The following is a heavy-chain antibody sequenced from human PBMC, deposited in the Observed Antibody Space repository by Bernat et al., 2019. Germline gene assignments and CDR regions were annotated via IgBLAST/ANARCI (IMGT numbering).Heavy chain of an antibody. CDR1: GGSFSGYY. CDR2: INHSGST. Sequence: QVQLQQWGAGLLKPSETLSLTCAVYGGSFSGYYWSWIRQPPGKGLEWIGEINHSGSTNYKSSHKSRVTISVDTSKNQFSLKLSSVTAADTAVYYCVRGLNHGTTDYWGQGTLVTVSS. CDR3: VRGLNHGTTDY. D-gene: IGHD1-1*01. J-gene: IGHJ4*02. V-gene: IGHV4-34*01.